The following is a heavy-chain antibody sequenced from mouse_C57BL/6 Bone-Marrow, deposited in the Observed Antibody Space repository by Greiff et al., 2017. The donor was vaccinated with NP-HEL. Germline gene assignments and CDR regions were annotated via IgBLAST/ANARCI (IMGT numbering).Heavy chain of an antibody. CDR2: IDPSDSYT. Sequence: VQLQQPGAELVRPGTSVKLSCKASGYTFTSYWMRWVKQRPGQGLEWIGVIDPSDSYTNYNQKFKGKATLTVDTSSSTAYMQLSSLTSEDSAVYYCAPSPDYWGQGTTLTVSS. J-gene: IGHJ2*01. V-gene: IGHV1-59*01. CDR1: GYTFTSYW. CDR3: APSPDY.